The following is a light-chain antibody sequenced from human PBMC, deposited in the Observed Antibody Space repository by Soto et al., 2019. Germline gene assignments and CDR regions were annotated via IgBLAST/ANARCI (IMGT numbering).Light chain of an antibody. J-gene: IGLJ1*01. V-gene: IGLV2-14*01. Sequence: QSVLTQPASVSGSPGQSITISCTGTSTDIGGYNYVSWDQQHPGKAPKLMISEVTNRPSGVSNRFSGSMSGNTASLTISGLQTEDEADYYCCSYTITSTAFIFGTGTKLTVL. CDR2: EVT. CDR1: STDIGGYNY. CDR3: CSYTITSTAFI.